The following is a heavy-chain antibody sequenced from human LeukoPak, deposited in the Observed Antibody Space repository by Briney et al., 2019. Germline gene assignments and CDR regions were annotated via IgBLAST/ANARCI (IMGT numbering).Heavy chain of an antibody. J-gene: IGHJ4*02. CDR2: IYSGGST. D-gene: IGHD6-13*01. Sequence: GGSLRLSCAASGFTVSSNYMSWVRQAPGKGLEWVSVIYSGGSTYYADSVKGRFTISRDNSKNTLYLQMNSLRAEDTAVYYCARDGDSSSWSRGGVNFDYWGQGTLVTVSS. CDR1: GFTVSSNY. CDR3: ARDGDSSSWSRGGVNFDY. V-gene: IGHV3-66*01.